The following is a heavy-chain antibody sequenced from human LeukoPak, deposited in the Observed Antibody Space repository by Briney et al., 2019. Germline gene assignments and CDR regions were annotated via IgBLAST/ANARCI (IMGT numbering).Heavy chain of an antibody. V-gene: IGHV1-2*02. CDR1: GYTFTGYY. Sequence: GASVKVSCKASGYTFTGYYMHWVRQAPGQGLEWMGWINPNSGGTNYAQKFQGRVTMTRDTSISTAYMELSRLRSDDTAVYYCARVAAXXTHQRDFDYWGQGTLVTVSS. J-gene: IGHJ4*02. CDR3: ARVAAXXTHQRDFDY. CDR2: INPNSGGT.